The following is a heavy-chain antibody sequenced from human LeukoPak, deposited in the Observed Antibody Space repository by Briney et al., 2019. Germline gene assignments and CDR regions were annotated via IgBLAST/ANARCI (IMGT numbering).Heavy chain of an antibody. J-gene: IGHJ6*03. CDR3: EREGFSRGYYQYYYMDV. CDR1: GFIFSSYS. CDR2: ISSRGSSI. Sequence: GGSLRLSCAASGFIFSSYSMNWVRQAPGKGLEWVSYISSRGSSIYYADSVKGRFTISRDNSKNTLYLQMNSLRAEDTAVYYCEREGFSRGYYQYYYMDVWGKGTTVTVSS. D-gene: IGHD6-13*01. V-gene: IGHV3-48*01.